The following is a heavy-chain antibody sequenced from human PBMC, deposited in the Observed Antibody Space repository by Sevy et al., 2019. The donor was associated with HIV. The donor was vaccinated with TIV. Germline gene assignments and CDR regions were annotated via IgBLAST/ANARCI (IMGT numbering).Heavy chain of an antibody. V-gene: IGHV3-11*01. Sequence: GGSLRLSCAASGFTFSDYYMSWIRQAPGKGLEWVSYISSSGSTIYYADSVKGRFTISRDNAKNSQYLQMNSLRAEDTAVYYCARGSPVTTIDYYSGMDVWGQGTTVTVSS. D-gene: IGHD4-4*01. CDR3: ARGSPVTTIDYYSGMDV. J-gene: IGHJ6*02. CDR1: GFTFSDYY. CDR2: ISSSGSTI.